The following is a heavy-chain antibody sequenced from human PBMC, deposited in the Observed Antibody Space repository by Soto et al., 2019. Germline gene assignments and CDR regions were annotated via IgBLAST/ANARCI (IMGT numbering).Heavy chain of an antibody. Sequence: GGSLILSCGASGITFRSYSMSWVRQTPGEGLEWVSTISGSGANTYYADSVKGRFTISRDNSKNTLYLQMNSLGAEDTAVYYCTFSSGYYCPFDYWGQGSLVTVSS. CDR3: TFSSGYYCPFDY. V-gene: IGHV3-23*01. J-gene: IGHJ4*02. CDR1: GITFRSYS. CDR2: ISGSGANT. D-gene: IGHD3-22*01.